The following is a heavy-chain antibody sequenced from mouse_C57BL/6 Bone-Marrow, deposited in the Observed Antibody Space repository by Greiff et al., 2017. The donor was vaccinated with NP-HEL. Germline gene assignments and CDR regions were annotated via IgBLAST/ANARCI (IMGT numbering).Heavy chain of an antibody. J-gene: IGHJ4*01. CDR1: GFSLTSYA. Sequence: QVQLQQSGPGLVAPSQSLSITCTVSGFSLTSYAISWVRQPPGKVLEWLGVIWTGGGTNYNSALKSRLSISKDNSKSQVFLKMNSLQTEDTARYYCARKGSDGYFYYAMDYWGQGTSVTVSS. V-gene: IGHV2-9-1*01. CDR3: ARKGSDGYFYYAMDY. CDR2: IWTGGGT. D-gene: IGHD2-3*01.